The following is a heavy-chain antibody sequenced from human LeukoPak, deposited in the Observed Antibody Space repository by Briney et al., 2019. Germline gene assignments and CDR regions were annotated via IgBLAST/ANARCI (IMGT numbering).Heavy chain of an antibody. J-gene: IGHJ3*02. CDR1: GLTFSRCA. CDR2: ISISGDT. D-gene: IGHD2-15*01. V-gene: IGHV3-23*01. Sequence: GGSLRLSCAASGLTFSRCAISWVRQAPGKGLEWVSSISISGDTYYADSVKGRFTLSRDNSMDTLYLQMNSLRVEDTAVYYCAKELRPNDNWGQGTMVTVSS. CDR3: AKELRPNDN.